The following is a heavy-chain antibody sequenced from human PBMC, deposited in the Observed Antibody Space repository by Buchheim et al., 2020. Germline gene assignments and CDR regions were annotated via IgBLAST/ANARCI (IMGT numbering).Heavy chain of an antibody. V-gene: IGHV4-30-4*01. CDR2: IYYSVST. D-gene: IGHD3-22*01. Sequence: QVQLQESGPGLVKPSQTLSLTCTVSGGSISSGDYYWSWIRQPPGKGLEWIGYIYYSVSTSYNPSLTSRVTISVDTSKNQFSLKLSSVTAADTAVYYCARVRRDYYDSSGYYGRVNWFDPWGQGTL. CDR1: GGSISSGDYY. CDR3: ARVRRDYYDSSGYYGRVNWFDP. J-gene: IGHJ5*02.